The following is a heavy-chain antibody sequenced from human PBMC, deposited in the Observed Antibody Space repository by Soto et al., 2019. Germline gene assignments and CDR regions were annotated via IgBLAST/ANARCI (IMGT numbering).Heavy chain of an antibody. Sequence: TLSLTCAISGDSVSSSSAAWNWIRQSPSRGLEWLGRTYYRSKWYNDYAVSVKSRITINPDTSKNQFSLQLNSVTPEDTAVYYCARDRAYYYDSSGYRGFDYWGQGTLVTVSS. J-gene: IGHJ4*02. V-gene: IGHV6-1*01. CDR1: GDSVSSSSAA. D-gene: IGHD3-22*01. CDR3: ARDRAYYYDSSGYRGFDY. CDR2: TYYRSKWYN.